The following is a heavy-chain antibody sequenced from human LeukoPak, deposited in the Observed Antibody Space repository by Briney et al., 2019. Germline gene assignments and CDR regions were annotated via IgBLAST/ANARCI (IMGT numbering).Heavy chain of an antibody. D-gene: IGHD2-15*01. CDR2: IYYSGST. CDR3: ARGPLGYCSGGSCYPRSFDS. Sequence: PSETLSLTCTVSGGSISSFYWSWIRQPPGKGLEWIGYIYYSGSTNYNPSLKSRVTISVDRSKNQLSLKLSSVTAADTAVYYCARGPLGYCSGGSCYPRSFDSWGQGTLVTVSS. CDR1: GGSISSFY. V-gene: IGHV4-59*12. J-gene: IGHJ5*01.